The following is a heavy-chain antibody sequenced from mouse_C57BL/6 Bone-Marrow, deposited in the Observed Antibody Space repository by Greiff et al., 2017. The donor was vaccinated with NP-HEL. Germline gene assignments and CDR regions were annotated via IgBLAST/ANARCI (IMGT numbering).Heavy chain of an antibody. J-gene: IGHJ1*03. V-gene: IGHV1-22*01. Sequence: EVKVVESGPELVKPGASVKMSCKASGYTFTDYNMHWVKQSHGKSLEWIGYINPNNGGTSYNQKFKGKATLTVNKSSSTAYMELRSLTSEDSAVYYCAGNWADWYFDVWGTGTTVTVSS. D-gene: IGHD4-1*01. CDR1: GYTFTDYN. CDR2: INPNNGGT. CDR3: AGNWADWYFDV.